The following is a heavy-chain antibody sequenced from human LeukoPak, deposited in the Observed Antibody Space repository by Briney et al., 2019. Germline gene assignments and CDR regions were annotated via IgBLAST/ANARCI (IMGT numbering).Heavy chain of an antibody. CDR1: GGSISSSSYY. Sequence: SETLSLTCTVSGGSISSSSYYWGWIRQPPGRGLEGIGSIYYIGSTSYNPSLTSRVSISADTSKKPISLKLSAVPAAGTAVYYCARHPRSSDPLNYFDYWGQGTLVTISS. V-gene: IGHV4-39*01. CDR2: IYYIGST. J-gene: IGHJ4*02. D-gene: IGHD4/OR15-4a*01. CDR3: ARHPRSSDPLNYFDY.